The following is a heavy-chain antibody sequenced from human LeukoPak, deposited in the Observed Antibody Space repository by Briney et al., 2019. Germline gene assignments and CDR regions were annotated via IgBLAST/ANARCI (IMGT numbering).Heavy chain of an antibody. CDR1: GYSISSGYY. CDR3: ARVVGATKGSDY. CDR2: NYHSGST. D-gene: IGHD1-26*01. Sequence: SETLSLTCTVSGYSISSGYYWGWIRQPPGKGLEWIGSNYHSGSTYYNPSLKSRVTISVDTSKNQFSLKLSSVTAADTAVYYCARVVGATKGSDYWGQGTLVTVSS. V-gene: IGHV4-38-2*02. J-gene: IGHJ4*02.